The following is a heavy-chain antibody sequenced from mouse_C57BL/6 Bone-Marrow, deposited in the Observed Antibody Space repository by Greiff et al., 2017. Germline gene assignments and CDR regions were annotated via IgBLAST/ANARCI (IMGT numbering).Heavy chain of an antibody. J-gene: IGHJ4*01. CDR3: ASFYYDYDGKDYYAMDY. Sequence: DVKLQESGPELVKPGASVKISCKASGYSFTGYYMNWVKQSPEKSLEWIGEINPSTGGTTYNQKFKAKATLTVDKSSSTAYMQLKSLTSEDSAVYYCASFYYDYDGKDYYAMDYWGQGTSVTVSS. D-gene: IGHD2-4*01. CDR2: INPSTGGT. CDR1: GYSFTGYY. V-gene: IGHV1-42*01.